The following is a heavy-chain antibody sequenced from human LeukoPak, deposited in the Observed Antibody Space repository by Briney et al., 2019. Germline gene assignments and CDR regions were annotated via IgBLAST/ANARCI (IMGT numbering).Heavy chain of an antibody. J-gene: IGHJ3*01. CDR2: IYYSGNT. CDR3: AHFKGGSFDF. V-gene: IGHV4-39*01. D-gene: IGHD1-26*01. Sequence: SETLSLSCTVSGGSISTSNDYWGWIRQPPGKGLEWIGRIYYSGNTYYNPSLKSRVTISVDTSKNQFSLKLTSVTAADTAVYYCAHFKGGSFDFWGQGTMVTVSS. CDR1: GGSISTSNDY.